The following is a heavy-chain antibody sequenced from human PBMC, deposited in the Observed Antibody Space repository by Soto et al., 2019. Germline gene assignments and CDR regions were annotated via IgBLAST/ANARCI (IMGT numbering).Heavy chain of an antibody. CDR1: GFTFSSYA. J-gene: IGHJ6*02. D-gene: IGHD3-9*01. CDR2: ISGSGGST. V-gene: IGHV3-23*01. CDR3: AKDRGYDTLIGPQGIDV. Sequence: RGYLRLSCAASGFTFSSYAMSWVRQAPGKGLEWVSAISGSGGSTYYADSVKGRFTISRDNSKNTLYLQMNSLRAEDTAVYYCAKDRGYDTLIGPQGIDVLGQGT.